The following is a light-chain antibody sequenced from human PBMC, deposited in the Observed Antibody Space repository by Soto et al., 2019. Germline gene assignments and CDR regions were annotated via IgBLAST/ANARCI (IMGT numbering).Light chain of an antibody. CDR2: DAS. CDR3: QQYEDLPRT. V-gene: IGKV1-33*01. J-gene: IGKJ1*01. CDR1: QGITNY. Sequence: DILMTQSPSSLSASVGDRVTITCQASQGITNYLNWFQQKPGKAPKLLIYDASKLQEGVPSRFSGSGSGTDFSFTITSLQAEDIATYYCQQYEDLPRTFGQGTKVQIK.